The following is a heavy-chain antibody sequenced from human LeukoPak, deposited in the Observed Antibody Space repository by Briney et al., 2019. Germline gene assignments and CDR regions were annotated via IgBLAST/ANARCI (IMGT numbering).Heavy chain of an antibody. V-gene: IGHV3-9*01. Sequence: GGSLRLSCAASGFTFDDYAMHWVRQAPGKGLEWVSGIRWNSGNIGYVDSVRGRFTISRDNAKNSLYLQMNSLRTEDTALYYCAKESVFCSSTSCYAFGMDVWGQGTTVTVSS. J-gene: IGHJ6*02. D-gene: IGHD2-2*01. CDR1: GFTFDDYA. CDR3: AKESVFCSSTSCYAFGMDV. CDR2: IRWNSGNI.